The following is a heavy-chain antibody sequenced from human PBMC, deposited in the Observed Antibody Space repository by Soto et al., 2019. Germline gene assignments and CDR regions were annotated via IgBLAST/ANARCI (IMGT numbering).Heavy chain of an antibody. Sequence: QVQLQESGPGLVKPSQTLSLTCTVSGGSISSGGYYWSWIRQHPGKGLEWIGYIYYSWSTYYNPSLKSRVTISVDPSKNQFSLKLSSVTAADTAVYYCARSSTSANYFDYWGQGTLVTVSS. J-gene: IGHJ4*02. CDR1: GGSISSGGYY. CDR2: IYYSWST. D-gene: IGHD2-2*01. V-gene: IGHV4-31*03. CDR3: ARSSTSANYFDY.